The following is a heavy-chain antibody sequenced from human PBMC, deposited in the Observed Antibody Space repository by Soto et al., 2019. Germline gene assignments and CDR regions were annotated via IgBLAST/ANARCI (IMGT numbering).Heavy chain of an antibody. CDR1: GFTFSSYG. CDR3: VKDRDIVVVPAATPMDY. V-gene: IGHV3-64D*06. CDR2: ISSNGGST. Sequence: PGGSLRLSCSASGFTFSSYGMHWVRQAPGKGLEYVSAISSNGGSTYYADSVKGRFTISRDNSKNTLYLQMSSLRAEDTAVYYCVKDRDIVVVPAATPMDYWGQGTLVTVSS. D-gene: IGHD2-2*02. J-gene: IGHJ4*02.